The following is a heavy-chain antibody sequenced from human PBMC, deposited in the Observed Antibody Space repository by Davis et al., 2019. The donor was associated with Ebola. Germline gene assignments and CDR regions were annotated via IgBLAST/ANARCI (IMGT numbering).Heavy chain of an antibody. J-gene: IGHJ6*02. CDR1: GYTFTNYA. CDR2: INTNTGNP. CDR3: APLYGMDV. V-gene: IGHV7-4-1*02. Sequence: ASVKVSCKASGYTFTNYAMNWVRQAPGQGLEWMGWINTNTGNPTYAQGFTGRFVFSLDASVSTAYLQISNLEAEDTAVYYCAPLYGMDVWARGPRSPSP.